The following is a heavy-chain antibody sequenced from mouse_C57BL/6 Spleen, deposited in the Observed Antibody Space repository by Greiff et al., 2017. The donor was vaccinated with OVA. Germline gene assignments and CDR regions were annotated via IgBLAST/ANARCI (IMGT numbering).Heavy chain of an antibody. V-gene: IGHV5-6*01. CDR3: ARHEDYGSSFYAMDY. Sequence: EVKVVESGGDLVKPGGSLKLSCAASGFTFSSYGMSWVRQTPDKRLEWVATISSGGSYTYYPDSVKGRFTISRDNAKNTLYLQMSSLKSEDTAMYYCARHEDYGSSFYAMDYWGQGTSVTVSS. D-gene: IGHD1-1*01. J-gene: IGHJ4*01. CDR1: GFTFSSYG. CDR2: ISSGGSYT.